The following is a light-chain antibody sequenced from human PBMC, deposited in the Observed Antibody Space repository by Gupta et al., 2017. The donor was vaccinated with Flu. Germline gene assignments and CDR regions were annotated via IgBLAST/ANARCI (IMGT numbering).Light chain of an antibody. CDR1: QSVSSSY. CDR3: QQYGSSPRALT. Sequence: LSLSPGERATRSCRASQSVSSSYLAWYQQKPGQAPRLLIYGASSRATGIPDRFSGSGAGTDFTLTISRREPEDFAVYYCQQYGSSPRALTFGGGTKVEIK. J-gene: IGKJ4*01. CDR2: GAS. V-gene: IGKV3-20*01.